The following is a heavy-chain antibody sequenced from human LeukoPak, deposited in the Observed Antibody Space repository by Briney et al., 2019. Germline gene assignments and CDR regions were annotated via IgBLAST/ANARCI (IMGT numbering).Heavy chain of an antibody. V-gene: IGHV3-9*03. J-gene: IGHJ4*02. Sequence: GGSLRLSCTASGFTFDDYAMHWVQQVPGKGLEWVSGITWNSDNIDYADSVKGRFTISRDNAKNSLYLQMNSLRGEDMALYYCAKDNSGTYGAFDYWGQGTLVTVSS. CDR3: AKDNSGTYGAFDY. CDR2: ITWNSDNI. D-gene: IGHD1-26*01. CDR1: GFTFDDYA.